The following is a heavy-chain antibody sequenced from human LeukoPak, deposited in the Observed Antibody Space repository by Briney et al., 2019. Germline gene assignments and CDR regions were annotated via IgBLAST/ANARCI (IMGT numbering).Heavy chain of an antibody. CDR3: AKRGYSYGEDYYGMDV. Sequence: PGRSLRLSCAASGFTFSSYGMHWVRQAPGKGLEWVAVISYDGSNKYYADSVKGRFTISRDNSKNTLFLQMNSLRAEDTAVYYCAKRGYSYGEDYYGMDVWGQGTTVTVSS. D-gene: IGHD5-18*01. J-gene: IGHJ6*02. CDR1: GFTFSSYG. CDR2: ISYDGSNK. V-gene: IGHV3-30*18.